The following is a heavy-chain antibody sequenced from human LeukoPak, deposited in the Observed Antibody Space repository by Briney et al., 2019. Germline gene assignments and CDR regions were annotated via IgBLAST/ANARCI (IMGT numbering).Heavy chain of an antibody. D-gene: IGHD4-23*01. CDR2: IKHDESEK. CDR1: GFTLSSYW. J-gene: IGHJ4*02. Sequence: GGSLRLSCAASGFTLSSYWIAWVRQAPGKGLEWVANIKHDESEKYYAESVRGRFTISRENAKNSLYLQMNSLRAEDTALYYCARDNGGSLDHWGQGTLLTVSS. CDR3: ARDNGGSLDH. V-gene: IGHV3-7*03.